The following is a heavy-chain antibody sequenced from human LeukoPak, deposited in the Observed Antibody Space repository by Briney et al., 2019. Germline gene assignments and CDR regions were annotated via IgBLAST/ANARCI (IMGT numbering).Heavy chain of an antibody. CDR2: INPNSGDT. V-gene: IGHV1-2*02. J-gene: IGHJ5*02. D-gene: IGHD3-9*01. CDR1: GYTFTSYD. Sequence: ASVKVSCKASGYTFTSYDINWVRQAPGQGLEWMGWINPNSGDTKYAQKFQGRVTMTRDTSISTGHMELSRLRSDDTAVYYCARKYDILTGNDNWFDPWGQGTLVTVSS. CDR3: ARKYDILTGNDNWFDP.